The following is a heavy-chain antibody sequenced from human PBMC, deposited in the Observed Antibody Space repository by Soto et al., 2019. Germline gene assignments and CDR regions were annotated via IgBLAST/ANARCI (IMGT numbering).Heavy chain of an antibody. CDR3: AKEGCSGGSCYGDY. CDR1: GFTFSSYG. J-gene: IGHJ4*02. Sequence: GGSLRLSCAASGFTFSSYGMHWVRQAPGKGLEWVAVISYDGSNKYYADSVKGRFTISRDNSKNTLYLQMNSLRAEDTAVYYCAKEGCSGGSCYGDYWGQGTLVTVSS. V-gene: IGHV3-30*18. CDR2: ISYDGSNK. D-gene: IGHD2-15*01.